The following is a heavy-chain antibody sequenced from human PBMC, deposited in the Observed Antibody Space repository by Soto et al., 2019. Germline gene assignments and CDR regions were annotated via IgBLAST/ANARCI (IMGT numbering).Heavy chain of an antibody. J-gene: IGHJ1*01. CDR3: AHRRDIAGGAEYFQH. V-gene: IGHV2-5*02. D-gene: IGHD5-12*01. CDR1: GFSLSTSGVG. CDR2: IYWDDDK. Sequence: QITLKESGPTLVKPTQTLTLTCTFSGFSLSTSGVGVGWIRQPPGKALEWLALIYWDDDKRYSPSLKSRLTITKDTSKNQLVLTMTNMDPVDTATYYCAHRRDIAGGAEYFQHWGQGTLVTVSS.